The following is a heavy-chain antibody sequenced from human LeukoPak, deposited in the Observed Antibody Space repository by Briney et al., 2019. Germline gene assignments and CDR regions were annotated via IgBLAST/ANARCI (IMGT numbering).Heavy chain of an antibody. V-gene: IGHV1-2*02. D-gene: IGHD1-26*01. Sequence: EASVKLSCKTSGYIFTGYYIHWVRQAPRQGPEWMGWINPNSGGTQYAQKRQGMAIMTRDTSISTAYMYLTMLTSDDTAVYYCASGASVGTRGPYYFDYWGQGTLVTVSS. CDR3: ASGASVGTRGPYYFDY. CDR2: INPNSGGT. CDR1: GYIFTGYY. J-gene: IGHJ4*02.